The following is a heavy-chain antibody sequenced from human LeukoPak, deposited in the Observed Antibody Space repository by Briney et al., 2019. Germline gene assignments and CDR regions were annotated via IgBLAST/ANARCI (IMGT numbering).Heavy chain of an antibody. CDR1: GGSISSYY. CDR2: IYYSGST. D-gene: IGHD3-10*01. J-gene: IGHJ4*02. V-gene: IGHV4-59*12. CDR3: APIVLYGSGSP. Sequence: SETLSLTCTVSGGSISSYYWSWIRQPPGKGLEWIGYIYYSGSTNYNPSLKSRVTISVDTSKNQFSLKLSSVTAADTAVYYCAPIVLYGSGSPWGQGTLVTVSS.